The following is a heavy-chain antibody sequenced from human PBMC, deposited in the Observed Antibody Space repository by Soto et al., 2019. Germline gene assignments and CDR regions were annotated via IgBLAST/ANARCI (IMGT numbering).Heavy chain of an antibody. D-gene: IGHD3-16*01. J-gene: IGHJ4*02. V-gene: IGHV2-5*01. CDR2: IYWNDDQ. CDR1: GFSVRARGVG. CDR3: AHSPWGAAPDY. Sequence: QLTLKESGPTLVKPTQTLTLTCTVSGFSVRARGVGVGWIRQPPGKALEWLGIIYWNDDQRYSPSLKSRLTITKDTSKKQVVLTMTNMDPVDTATYYCAHSPWGAAPDYWGQGTPVTVSS.